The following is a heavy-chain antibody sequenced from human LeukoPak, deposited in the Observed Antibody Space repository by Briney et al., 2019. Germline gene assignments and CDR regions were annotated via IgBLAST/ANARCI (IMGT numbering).Heavy chain of an antibody. V-gene: IGHV1-18*01. J-gene: IGHJ6*02. CDR3: ARDSSSYCSSTSCYSYYYYGMDV. CDR1: GYTFTSYG. Sequence: VASVKVSCKASGYTFTSYGISWVRQAPGQGLEWMGWISAYNGNTNYAQKLQGRVTMTTDTSTSTAYMELRSLRSDDTAVYYCARDSSSYCSSTSCYSYYYYGMDVWGQGTTVTVSS. CDR2: ISAYNGNT. D-gene: IGHD2-2*01.